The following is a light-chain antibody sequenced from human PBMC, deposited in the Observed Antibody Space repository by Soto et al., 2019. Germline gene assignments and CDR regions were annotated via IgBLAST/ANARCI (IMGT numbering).Light chain of an antibody. J-gene: IGKJ4*01. CDR3: QQSYSTPPT. CDR1: HSVSSN. CDR2: GAS. Sequence: TVMTQSPATLSVSPGERATLSCRASHSVSSNLAWYQQKPGQAPRLVIYGASTRATGIPARFSGSGSGTDFTLTISSLQPEDFATYYCQQSYSTPPTFGGGTRVEIK. V-gene: IGKV3-15*01.